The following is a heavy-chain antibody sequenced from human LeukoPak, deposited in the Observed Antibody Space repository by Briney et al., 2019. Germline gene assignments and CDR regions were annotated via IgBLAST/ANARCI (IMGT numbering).Heavy chain of an antibody. V-gene: IGHV3-30-3*01. CDR2: ISYDGNSK. CDR3: ARGWAPVITRIAAAGTFDY. D-gene: IGHD6-13*01. CDR1: GFIFSSYG. Sequence: PGGSLRLSCAASGFIFSSYGVHWVRQAPGKGLEWVALISYDGNSKYYADSVKGRFTISRDNSKNTLYLQMNSLRAADTAVYYCARGWAPVITRIAAAGTFDYWGQGTLVTVSS. J-gene: IGHJ4*02.